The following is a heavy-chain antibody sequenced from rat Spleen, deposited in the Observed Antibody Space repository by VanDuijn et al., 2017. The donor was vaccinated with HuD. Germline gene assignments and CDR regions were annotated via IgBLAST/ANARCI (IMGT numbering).Heavy chain of an antibody. J-gene: IGHJ2*01. CDR3: TRGYYFDY. Sequence: EVQLVESGGGLVQPGRSLKLSCVASGFTFNNYWMTWIRQGPGKGLEWVASISYDGSTSYYRDSVKGRFTISRDNAKSTLYLQMDSLRSEDTATYYCTRGYYFDYWGQGVMVTVSS. CDR1: GFTFNNYW. V-gene: IGHV5-31*01. CDR2: ISYDGSTS.